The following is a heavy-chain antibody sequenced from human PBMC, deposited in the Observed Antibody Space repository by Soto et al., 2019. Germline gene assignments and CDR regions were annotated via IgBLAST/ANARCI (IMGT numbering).Heavy chain of an antibody. J-gene: IGHJ4*02. CDR1: GYTLTSYA. CDR2: INAGNGNT. V-gene: IGHV1-3*01. Sequence: GASVKVSCKASGYTLTSYAMHWVRQAPGQRLEWMGWINAGNGNTKYSQKFQGRVTITRDTSASTAYMELSSLRSEDTAVYYCARDHHQLLSGNPDYWGQGTLVTVSS. CDR3: ARDHHQLLSGNPDY. D-gene: IGHD2-2*01.